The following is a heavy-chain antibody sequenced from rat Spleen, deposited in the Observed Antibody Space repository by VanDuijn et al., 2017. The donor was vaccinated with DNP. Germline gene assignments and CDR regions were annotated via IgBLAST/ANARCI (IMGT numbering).Heavy chain of an antibody. V-gene: IGHV5-20*01. J-gene: IGHJ2*01. CDR3: ARHERTTGLGFDY. Sequence: EVQLVESGGGLVQPGRSLKLSCTASGFTFSSFPMAWVRQAPTKGLEWVASISYDGGSTYCRDSVKGRFTISRDNAKSSLYLQMNSLRSEDTATYYCARHERTTGLGFDYWGQGVMVTVSS. D-gene: IGHD1-6*01. CDR2: ISYDGGST. CDR1: GFTFSSFP.